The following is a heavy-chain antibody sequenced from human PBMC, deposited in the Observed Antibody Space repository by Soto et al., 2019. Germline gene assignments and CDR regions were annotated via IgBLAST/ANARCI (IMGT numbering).Heavy chain of an antibody. V-gene: IGHV4-31*03. CDR3: AREREANIGVVPASNLLSYYTEV. CDR1: RDSISSSCYY. J-gene: IGHJ6*03. Sequence: TLSLTCTVSRDSISSSCYYWSWIRQHPGKGLEWIGYIYYSGSTYYNPSLKSRVTISVDTSKNQFSLKLSSVTAADTAVYYCAREREANIGVVPASNLLSYYTEVCG. CDR2: IYYSGST. D-gene: IGHD2-2*01.